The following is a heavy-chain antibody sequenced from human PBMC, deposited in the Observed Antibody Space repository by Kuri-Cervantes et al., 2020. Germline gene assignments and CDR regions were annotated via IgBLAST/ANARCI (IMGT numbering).Heavy chain of an antibody. D-gene: IGHD6-13*01. CDR3: ARDREGIAAADWYFDL. Sequence: ETLSLTCAASGFTFSSYAMSWVRQAPGKGLEWVSAISGSGGSTYYADSVKGRFTISRDNSKNTLYLQMNSLRAEDTAVYYCARDREGIAAADWYFDLWGRGTLVTVSS. CDR1: GFTFSSYA. V-gene: IGHV3-23*01. J-gene: IGHJ2*01. CDR2: ISGSGGST.